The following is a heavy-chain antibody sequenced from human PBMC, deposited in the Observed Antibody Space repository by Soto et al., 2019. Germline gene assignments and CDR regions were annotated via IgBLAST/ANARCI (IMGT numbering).Heavy chain of an antibody. V-gene: IGHV1-69*13. CDR2: IIPIFGTA. CDR3: ARGMVNAFDI. CDR1: GYIFTSYG. D-gene: IGHD5-18*01. Sequence: GASVKVSCKASGYIFTSYGISWVRQAPGQGLEWMGGIIPIFGTANYAQKFQGRVTITADESTSTAYMELSSLRSEDTAVYYCARGMVNAFDIWGQGTMVTVSS. J-gene: IGHJ3*02.